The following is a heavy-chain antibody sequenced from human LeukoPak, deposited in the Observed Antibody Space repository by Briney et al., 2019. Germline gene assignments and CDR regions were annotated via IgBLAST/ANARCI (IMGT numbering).Heavy chain of an antibody. CDR2: ISSSSRFI. Sequence: GGSLRLSCAASGISFSNYSMNWVRQAPGKGLEWVSLISSSSRFIYYGDSVKGRFTISRDNAKKSLYLQMNSLRAEDTAVYYCARFALKTPPTDWGQGTLVTVSS. J-gene: IGHJ4*02. CDR1: GISFSNYS. CDR3: ARFALKTPPTD. V-gene: IGHV3-21*01.